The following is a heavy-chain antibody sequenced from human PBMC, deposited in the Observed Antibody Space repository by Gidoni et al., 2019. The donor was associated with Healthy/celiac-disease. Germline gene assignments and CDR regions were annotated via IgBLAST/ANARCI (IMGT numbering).Heavy chain of an antibody. CDR2: ISWTSGSR. Sequence: EVPLVESGGGLVQPGRSLRLSCAASGFTFDDYAMHWVRQAPGKGLEWVSGISWTSGSRGYADSVKGRFTISRDNAKNSLYLQMNSLRAEDTALYYCAKDLRNYYYYGMDVWGQGTTVTVSS. V-gene: IGHV3-9*01. CDR1: GFTFDDYA. J-gene: IGHJ6*02. CDR3: AKDLRNYYYYGMDV.